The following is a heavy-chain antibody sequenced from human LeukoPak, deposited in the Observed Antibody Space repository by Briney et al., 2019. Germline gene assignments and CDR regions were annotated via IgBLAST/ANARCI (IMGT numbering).Heavy chain of an antibody. CDR2: IKQDGSEK. CDR1: GFTFSTYW. Sequence: GGSLRLSCAASGFTFSTYWMSWVRQAPGKGLGWVANIKQDGSEKYYVDSVKGRFTISRDNAKNSLYLQMNSLRAEDTAVYYCARGLVPAAKDAWFAFDIWGQGTMVTVSS. J-gene: IGHJ3*02. V-gene: IGHV3-7*01. CDR3: ARGLVPAAKDAWFAFDI. D-gene: IGHD2-2*01.